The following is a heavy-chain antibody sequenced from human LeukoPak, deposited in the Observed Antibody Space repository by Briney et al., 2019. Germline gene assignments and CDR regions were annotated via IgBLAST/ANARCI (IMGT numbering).Heavy chain of an antibody. V-gene: IGHV4-59*01. CDR2: IFYSGST. J-gene: IGHJ6*02. CDR3: ARALQNYYYSMDV. Sequence: SETLSLTCTVSGGSISGYYWSWIRQPPGKGLEWIGYIFYSGSTTYNPSLKSRVTISQDTSKNQASLMLSSVTAADTAVYYCARALQNYYYSMDVWGQGISVTVSS. CDR1: GGSISGYY.